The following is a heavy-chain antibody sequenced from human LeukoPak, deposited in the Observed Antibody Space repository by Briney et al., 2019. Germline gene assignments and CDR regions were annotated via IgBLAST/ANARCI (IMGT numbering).Heavy chain of an antibody. J-gene: IGHJ6*02. V-gene: IGHV4-4*07. CDR2: IYTSGST. D-gene: IGHD5-18*01. CDR1: GGSISSYY. Sequence: PETLSLTCTVSGGSISSYYWSWIRQPAGKGLEWIGRIYTSGSTNYNPSLKSRVTMSVDTSKNQFSLKLSSVTAADTAVYYCARGGFGRGYSYGYDYYYYGMDVWGQGTTVTVSS. CDR3: ARGGFGRGYSYGYDYYYYGMDV.